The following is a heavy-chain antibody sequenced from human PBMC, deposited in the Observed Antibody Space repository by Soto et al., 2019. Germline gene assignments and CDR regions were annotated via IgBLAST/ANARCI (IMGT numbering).Heavy chain of an antibody. CDR2: ISGSGGVST. D-gene: IGHD1-26*01. CDR1: EFTLSNYV. J-gene: IGHJ4*02. Sequence: EVQLLESGGGLVQPGGPLRLSCAAPEFTLSNYVMSWVRQPPGKGLEWVSAISGSGGVSTYYADSVKGRFTISRDNSKNTLFLQMSSLRAEDTAVYYCSKLVGATVVSDYWGQGTLVIVSS. CDR3: SKLVGATVVSDY. V-gene: IGHV3-23*01.